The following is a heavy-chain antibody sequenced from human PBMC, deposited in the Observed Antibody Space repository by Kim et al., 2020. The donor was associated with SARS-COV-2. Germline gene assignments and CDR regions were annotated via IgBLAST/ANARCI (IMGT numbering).Heavy chain of an antibody. J-gene: IGHJ5*02. Sequence: GGSLRLSCAASGFTFSSYAMSWVRQAPGKGLEWVSAISGSGGSTYYADSVKGRFTISRDNSKNTLYLQMNRLRAEDMAVYYCAKDRGIAAAGLRYNWLDPWGQRSLVTVSS. V-gene: IGHV3-23*01. CDR2: ISGSGGST. CDR3: AKDRGIAAAGLRYNWLDP. CDR1: GFTFSSYA. D-gene: IGHD6-13*01.